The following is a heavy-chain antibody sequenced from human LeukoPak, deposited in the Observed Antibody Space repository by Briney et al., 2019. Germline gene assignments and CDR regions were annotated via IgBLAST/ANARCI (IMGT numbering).Heavy chain of an antibody. V-gene: IGHV4-59*01. CDR2: IYYSGST. CDR1: GGSISSYS. D-gene: IGHD3-9*01. Sequence: SETLSLTCTVSGGSISSYSWSWIRQPPGKGLEWIGYIYYSGSTNYNPSLKSRVTISVDTSKNQFSLKLSSVTAADTAVYYCARDDILTGYFVFDPWGQGTLVTVSS. CDR3: ARDDILTGYFVFDP. J-gene: IGHJ5*02.